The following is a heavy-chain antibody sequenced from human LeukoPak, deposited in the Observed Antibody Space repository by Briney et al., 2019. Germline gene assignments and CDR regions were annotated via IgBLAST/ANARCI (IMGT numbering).Heavy chain of an antibody. V-gene: IGHV4-39*02. D-gene: IGHD6-6*01. J-gene: IGHJ6*02. CDR1: GGSISSSNSF. Sequence: SETLSLTCTVSGGSISSSNSFWGWIRQPPGKGLEWIGSMHSRGTSYYNPSLKSRVTISVDTSKNQFSLKLNSVTAADTAVYYCAREIYSSLPYMDVWGQGTTVTVSS. CDR3: AREIYSSLPYMDV. CDR2: MHSRGTS.